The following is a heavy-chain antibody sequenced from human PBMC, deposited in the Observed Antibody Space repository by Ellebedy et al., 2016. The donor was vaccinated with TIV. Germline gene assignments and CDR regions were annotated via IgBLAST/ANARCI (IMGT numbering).Heavy chain of an antibody. CDR3: ARHASYYDSSGYSGYYFDY. CDR2: IYYSGST. Sequence: MPGGSLRLSCTVSGGSISSYYWSWIRQPPGKGLECIGYIYYSGSTNYNPSLKSRVTISVDTSKYQLSLKLNSVTAADTAVYYCARHASYYDSSGYSGYYFDYWGQGTLVTVSS. V-gene: IGHV4-59*01. D-gene: IGHD3-22*01. CDR1: GGSISSYY. J-gene: IGHJ4*02.